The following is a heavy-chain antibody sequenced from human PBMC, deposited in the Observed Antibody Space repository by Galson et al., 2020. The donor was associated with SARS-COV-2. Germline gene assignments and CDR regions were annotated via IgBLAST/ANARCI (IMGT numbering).Heavy chain of an antibody. CDR2: MYTTGSA. Sequence: SETLSLTCTVSGESMSRYYWNWIRQPAGKGLEWIGRMYTTGSANYNPSLQSPVTMSVDTSKSQFSLKLRSVTAADTAVYYCARAAGYTYGFYDYGMDVWGQGTTVTVSS. CDR1: GESMSRYY. CDR3: ARAAGYTYGFYDYGMDV. J-gene: IGHJ6*02. D-gene: IGHD3-10*01. V-gene: IGHV4-4*07.